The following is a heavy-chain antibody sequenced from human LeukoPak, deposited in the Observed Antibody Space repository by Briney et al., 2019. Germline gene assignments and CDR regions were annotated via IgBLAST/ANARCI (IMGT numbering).Heavy chain of an antibody. CDR2: INHSGST. CDR1: GGSFSGYY. CDR3: ARAPAFDI. J-gene: IGHJ3*02. Sequence: LETLSLTWAVYGGSFSGYYWSWIRQPPGKGLEWIGEINHSGSTNYNPSLKSRVTISVDTSKNQLSLKLSSVTAADTAVYYCARAPAFDIWGQGTMVTVSS. V-gene: IGHV4-34*01.